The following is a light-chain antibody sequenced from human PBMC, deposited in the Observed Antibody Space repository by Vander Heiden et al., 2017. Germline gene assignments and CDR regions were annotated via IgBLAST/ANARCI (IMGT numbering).Light chain of an antibody. CDR1: ERVSKY. V-gene: IGKV3-11*01. J-gene: IGKJ4*01. CDR2: AAP. Sequence: EIVLTQSQATLSLSPGERATISCRASERVSKYLDWYQQRPGQAPRLLIYAAPNRAAGIPGRFSCSGSGTDFTLTISSLGPEDFAVYYCQQRDNWVIFGGGTKVEIK. CDR3: QQRDNWVI.